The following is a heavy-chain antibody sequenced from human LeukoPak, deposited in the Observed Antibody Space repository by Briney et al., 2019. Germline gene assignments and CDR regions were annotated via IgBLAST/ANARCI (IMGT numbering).Heavy chain of an antibody. J-gene: IGHJ5*02. D-gene: IGHD3-22*01. V-gene: IGHV1-2*02. CDR3: ARGYYYDSSGYPAPYNWFDP. CDR2: INPNSGVT. Sequence: ASVKVSCKASGYTFIDHHIHWERQAPGQGLEWMGWINPNSGVTNYAQKFQGRVTMTRDTSISTAYMELSRLRSDDTAVYYCARGYYYDSSGYPAPYNWFDPWGQGTLVTVSS. CDR1: GYTFIDHH.